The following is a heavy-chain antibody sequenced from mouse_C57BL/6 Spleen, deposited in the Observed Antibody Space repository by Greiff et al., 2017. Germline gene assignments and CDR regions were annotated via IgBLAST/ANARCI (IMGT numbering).Heavy chain of an antibody. J-gene: IGHJ1*03. V-gene: IGHV3-6*01. CDR2: ISYDGSN. CDR3: ARRILRSPWYFDV. CDR1: GYSITSGYY. D-gene: IGHD1-1*01. Sequence: DVKLVESGPGLVKPSQSLSLTCSVTGYSITSGYYWNWIRQFPGNKLEWMGYISYDGSNNYNPSHKNRSSITRDTSKNQFFLKLNSVTTEDTTTYYCARRILRSPWYFDVWGTGTTGTVSS.